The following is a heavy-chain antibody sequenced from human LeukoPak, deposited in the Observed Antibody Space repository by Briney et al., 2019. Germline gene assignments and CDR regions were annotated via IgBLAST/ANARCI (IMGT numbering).Heavy chain of an antibody. J-gene: IGHJ4*02. D-gene: IGHD3-10*01. CDR3: ARASASYGFGGFDY. Sequence: PSETLSLTCTVSGGSISSYYWSWIRQPPGKGLEWIGYIYYSGSTNYNPSLKSRVTISVDTSKNQFSLKLSSVTAADTAVYYCARASASYGFGGFDYWGQGTLVTVSS. V-gene: IGHV4-59*01. CDR1: GGSISSYY. CDR2: IYYSGST.